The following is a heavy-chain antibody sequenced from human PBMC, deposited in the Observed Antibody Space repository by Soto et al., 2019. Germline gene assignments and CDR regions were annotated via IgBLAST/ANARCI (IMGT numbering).Heavy chain of an antibody. J-gene: IGHJ4*02. V-gene: IGHV3-7*04. D-gene: IGHD3-9*01. CDR2: IKQDGSEK. CDR3: ARGHTGYFFAVDY. Sequence: EVQLVESGGGLVQPGGSLRLSCAASGFTFSSYWMSWVRQAPGKGLEWVANIKQDGSEKYYVDSVKGRFTISRDNAKNSLYLQMNSLRAEDTAVYYCARGHTGYFFAVDYWGQGTLATVSS. CDR1: GFTFSSYW.